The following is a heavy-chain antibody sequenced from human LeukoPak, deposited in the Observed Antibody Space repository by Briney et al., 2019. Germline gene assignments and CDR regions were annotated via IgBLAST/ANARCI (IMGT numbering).Heavy chain of an antibody. D-gene: IGHD3-10*01. V-gene: IGHV3-23*01. CDR2: ISGSGDDT. Sequence: GGSLRLSCAASGFTFSSYAMSWVRQAPGKGLEWVSAISGSGDDTYYADFVKGRFTISRDNSKNTLYLQMNSLRAEDTAVYYCAKGHYGTGSYGAFSRWAYFDYWGQGTLVTVSS. CDR3: AKGHYGTGSYGAFSRWAYFDY. J-gene: IGHJ4*02. CDR1: GFTFSSYA.